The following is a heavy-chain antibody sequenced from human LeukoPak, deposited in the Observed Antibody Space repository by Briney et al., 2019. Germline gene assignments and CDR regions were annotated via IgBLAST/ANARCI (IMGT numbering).Heavy chain of an antibody. J-gene: IGHJ4*02. CDR2: INPNSGGT. Sequence: ASVKVSCKASGYTFTGYYMHWVQQAPGQGLEWMGWINPNSGGTNYAQKFQGRVTMTRDTSISTAYMELSRLRSDDTAVYYCATYYDSSGYYYVWGQGTLVTVSS. V-gene: IGHV1-2*02. D-gene: IGHD3-22*01. CDR3: ATYYDSSGYYYV. CDR1: GYTFTGYY.